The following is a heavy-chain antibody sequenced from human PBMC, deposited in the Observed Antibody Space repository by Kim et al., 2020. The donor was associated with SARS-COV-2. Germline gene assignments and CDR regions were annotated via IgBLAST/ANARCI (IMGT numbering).Heavy chain of an antibody. J-gene: IGHJ4*02. D-gene: IGHD3-22*01. CDR2: ISYDGSNK. CDR3: AKGGYYDSSGYYFFDY. Sequence: GGSLRLSCAASGFTFSSYGMHWVRQAPGKGLEWVAVISYDGSNKYYADSVKGRFTISRDNSKNTLYLQMNSLRAEDTAVYYCAKGGYYDSSGYYFFDYWGQGTLVTLSS. V-gene: IGHV3-30*18. CDR1: GFTFSSYG.